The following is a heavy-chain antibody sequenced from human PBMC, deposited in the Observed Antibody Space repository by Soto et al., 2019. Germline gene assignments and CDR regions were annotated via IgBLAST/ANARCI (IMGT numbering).Heavy chain of an antibody. D-gene: IGHD6-19*01. Sequence: SETLSLTCTVSGASISGFYWSWIRQSPGKGLEWLGYVYYTGSTNYSPSLRSRVSISVGTSKNEFSLRLSSVTAADTAVYFCARSVAVPGAHIDYWGQGTQVTVSS. CDR1: GASISGFY. V-gene: IGHV4-59*01. J-gene: IGHJ4*02. CDR3: ARSVAVPGAHIDY. CDR2: VYYTGST.